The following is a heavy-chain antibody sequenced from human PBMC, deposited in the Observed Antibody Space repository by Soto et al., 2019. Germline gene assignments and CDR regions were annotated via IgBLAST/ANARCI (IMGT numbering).Heavy chain of an antibody. V-gene: IGHV1-18*04. Sequence: QVQLVQSGTEVKKPGASVKVSCKASGYTFNNYGLTWVRQAPGQGLEWMGRISAYNANTYYAEALQGRVSMTTDTSTSTAYMELRSLRFDDTASYYCARFGPLSGSYLDYWAQGTLVIVSS. CDR2: ISAYNANT. J-gene: IGHJ4*02. D-gene: IGHD3-10*01. CDR1: GYTFNNYG. CDR3: ARFGPLSGSYLDY.